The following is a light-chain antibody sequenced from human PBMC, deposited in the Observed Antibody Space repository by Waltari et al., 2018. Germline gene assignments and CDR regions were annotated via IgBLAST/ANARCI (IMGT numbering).Light chain of an antibody. J-gene: IGKJ3*01. CDR3: QQYSSYPFT. Sequence: DIQMTQSPSTLSASVGDRVSITCRASQSIGIWVAWYPQKPGKAPKLLIYKASNLESGVPSRFSGSGSGTELALTISSLQPEDFATYFCQQYSSYPFTFGPGTKVDVK. CDR1: QSIGIW. CDR2: KAS. V-gene: IGKV1-5*03.